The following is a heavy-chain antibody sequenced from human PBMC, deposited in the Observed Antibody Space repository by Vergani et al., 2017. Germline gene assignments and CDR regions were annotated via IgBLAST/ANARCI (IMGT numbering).Heavy chain of an antibody. V-gene: IGHV3-11*01. CDR3: ARDHRDYNNYPGTFDI. Sequence: QVQLVESGGGLVKPGGSLRLSCAASGFSFSDHYMTWIRQAPGKGLEWVSYSSTSGNTIEYADSVKGRFSISRDNAKSSLFLQMDSLRAEDTAVDYCARDHRDYNNYPGTFDIWGQGSMVTVSS. D-gene: IGHD5-24*01. CDR2: SSTSGNTI. J-gene: IGHJ3*02. CDR1: GFSFSDHY.